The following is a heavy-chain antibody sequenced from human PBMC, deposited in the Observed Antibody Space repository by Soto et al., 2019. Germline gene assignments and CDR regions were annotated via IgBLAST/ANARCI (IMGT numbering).Heavy chain of an antibody. V-gene: IGHV4-34*01. D-gene: IGHD3-10*01. J-gene: IGHJ6*02. CDR3: ARGDPYYYGSGSYIV. CDR2: INHSGST. CDR1: GGSFSGYY. Sequence: SXTLSLTCAVYGGSFSGYYLSWIRQPPGKGLEWIGEINHSGSTNYNPSLKSRVTISVDTSKNQFSLKLSSVTAAETAVYYCARGDPYYYGSGSYIVWGQGTTVTVSS.